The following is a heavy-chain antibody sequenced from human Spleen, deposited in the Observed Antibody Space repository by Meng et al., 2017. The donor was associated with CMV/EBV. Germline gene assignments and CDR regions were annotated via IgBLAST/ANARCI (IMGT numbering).Heavy chain of an antibody. CDR3: ARVDEPLHYPDS. CDR1: GYTFLGYY. CDR2: IHPHTGDT. V-gene: IGHV1-2*02. J-gene: IGHJ5*01. D-gene: IGHD1-14*01. Sequence: ASVKVSCKASGYTFLGYYIHWVRQAPGQGLEWMGWIHPHTGDTNYAQKFQGRVTMTRDTSISTAYMELSRLRSDDTAVYYCARVDEPLHYPDSWGQGTLVTVSS.